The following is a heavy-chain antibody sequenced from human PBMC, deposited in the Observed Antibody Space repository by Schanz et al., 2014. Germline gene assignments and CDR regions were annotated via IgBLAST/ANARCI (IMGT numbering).Heavy chain of an antibody. CDR3: ARIGGSVFDY. J-gene: IGHJ4*02. CDR1: GFPFSDYF. CDR2: IGNGGVTI. Sequence: VPLVPSGGGLVQPGGSLRLSCTASGFPFSDYFMAWIRQPPGRGLEWVSYIGNGGVTIYYADSVKGRFTISRDNSKSPLYLQMNSQRAEDTAVYYCARIGGSVFDYWAQGTLVTVSS. V-gene: IGHV3-11*01. D-gene: IGHD3-10*01.